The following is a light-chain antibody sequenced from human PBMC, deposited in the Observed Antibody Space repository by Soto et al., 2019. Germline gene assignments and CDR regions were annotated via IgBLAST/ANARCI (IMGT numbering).Light chain of an antibody. CDR1: QIISSW. CDR2: KAS. V-gene: IGKV1-5*03. CDR3: QQYNSYLALT. Sequence: DIQMTQSPSTLSAGVVDRVTITCRSSQIISSWLAWYQQKPGKAPKLLIYKASSLESGVPSRFSGSGSGTEFTLTISSLQPDDFATYYCQQYNSYLALTFGGGTKV. J-gene: IGKJ4*01.